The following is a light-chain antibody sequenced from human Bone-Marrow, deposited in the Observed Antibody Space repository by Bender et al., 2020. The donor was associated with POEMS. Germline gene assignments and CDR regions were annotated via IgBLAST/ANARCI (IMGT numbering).Light chain of an antibody. CDR2: YDT. CDR3: SSWDDSLSGWV. J-gene: IGLJ3*02. CDR1: NIGRKS. Sequence: SYVLTQPPSVSEAPGQTARITCGGDNIGRKSVHWYQHKPGQAPVVVIHYDTDRPSGTPDRFSGSNSGTSASLAISDIQSEDEGDYYCSSWDDSLSGWVFGGGTKLTVL. V-gene: IGLV3-21*01.